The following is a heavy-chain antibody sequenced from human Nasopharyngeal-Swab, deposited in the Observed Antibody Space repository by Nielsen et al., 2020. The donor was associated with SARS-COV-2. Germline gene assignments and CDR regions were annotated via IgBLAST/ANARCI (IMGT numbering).Heavy chain of an antibody. J-gene: IGHJ3*02. CDR3: ARPGVWFGELKNDAFDI. V-gene: IGHV4-38-2*01. CDR2: IYHSGST. Sequence: WIRQPPGKGLEWIGSIYHSGSTYYNPSLKSRVTISVDTSKNQFSLKLGSVTAADTAVYYCARPGVWFGELKNDAFDIWGQGTMGTVSS. D-gene: IGHD3-10*01.